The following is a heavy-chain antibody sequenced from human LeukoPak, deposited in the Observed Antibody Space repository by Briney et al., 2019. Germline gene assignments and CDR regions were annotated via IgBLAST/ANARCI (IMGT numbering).Heavy chain of an antibody. CDR2: ISSSGSTI. V-gene: IGHV3-11*01. D-gene: IGHD6-13*01. J-gene: IGHJ4*02. Sequence: GGSLRLSCAASGFTFSDYYMSWIRQAPGEGREWVSYISSSGSTIYYADSVKGRFTISRDNAKNSLYLQMNSLRAEDTAVYYCARDPLGHSLFDYWGQGTLVTVSS. CDR1: GFTFSDYY. CDR3: ARDPLGHSLFDY.